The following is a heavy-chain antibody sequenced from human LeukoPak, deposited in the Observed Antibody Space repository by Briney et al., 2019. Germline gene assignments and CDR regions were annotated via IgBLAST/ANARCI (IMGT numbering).Heavy chain of an antibody. Sequence: SETLSLTCTVSGGSISSGGYYWSWIRQHPGKGLEWIGYIYYSGSTYYNPSLKSRVTISVDTSKNQFSLKLSSVTAADTAVYYCARLSSRTHYDFWSGYYDGWFDSWGQGTLVTVSS. CDR2: IYYSGST. J-gene: IGHJ5*01. D-gene: IGHD3-3*01. V-gene: IGHV4-31*03. CDR3: ARLSSRTHYDFWSGYYDGWFDS. CDR1: GGSISSGGYY.